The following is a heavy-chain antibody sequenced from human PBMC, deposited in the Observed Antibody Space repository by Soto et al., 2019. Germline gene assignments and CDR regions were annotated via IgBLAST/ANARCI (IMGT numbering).Heavy chain of an antibody. D-gene: IGHD2-8*01. J-gene: IGHJ6*02. CDR3: ARPAANPSSTLNYYYYYGIDV. Sequence: QVQLVQSGAEVKKPGSSVKVSCKASGGTFSSYAISWVRQAPGQGLEWMGGIIPIFGTANYAQKFQGRVTITADEFTSAAYMELSSMRSEDTSVYYCARPAANPSSTLNYYYYYGIDVWGQGATVTVSS. V-gene: IGHV1-69*01. CDR2: IIPIFGTA. CDR1: GGTFSSYA.